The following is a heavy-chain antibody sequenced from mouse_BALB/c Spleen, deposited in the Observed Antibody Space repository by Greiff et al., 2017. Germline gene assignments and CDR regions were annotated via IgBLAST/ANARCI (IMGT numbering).Heavy chain of an antibody. D-gene: IGHD2-3*01. J-gene: IGHJ4*01. CDR1: GYSFTGYN. Sequence: EVQLQQSGPELGKPGASVKISCKASGYSFTGYNMYWVKQSHRKSLEWIGYIDPYNGGTSYNQKSKGKATLTVDKSSSTAYMHLNSLTSEDSAIYYCARGGGYYEYYAMDYWGQGTSVTVSS. V-gene: IGHV1S135*01. CDR2: IDPYNGGT. CDR3: ARGGGYYEYYAMDY.